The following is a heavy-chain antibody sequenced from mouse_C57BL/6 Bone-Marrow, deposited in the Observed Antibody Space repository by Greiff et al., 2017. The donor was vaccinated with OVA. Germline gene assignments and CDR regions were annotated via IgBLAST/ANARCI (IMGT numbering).Heavy chain of an antibody. CDR3: ARKEDVELGFYYYGSSYAMDY. CDR2: IWTGGGT. D-gene: IGHD1-1*01. CDR1: GFSLTSYA. J-gene: IGHJ4*01. Sequence: VMLVESGPGLVAPSQSLSITCTVSGFSLTSYAICWVRQPPGKGLEWLGVIWTGGGTNYNSALKSRLSISKDNSKSQVFLKMNSLQTDDTARYYCARKEDVELGFYYYGSSYAMDYWGQGTSVTVSS. V-gene: IGHV2-9-1*01.